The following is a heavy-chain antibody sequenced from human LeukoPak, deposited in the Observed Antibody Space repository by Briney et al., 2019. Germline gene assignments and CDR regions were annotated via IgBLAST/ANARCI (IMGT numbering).Heavy chain of an antibody. Sequence: GASVKVSCKASGYTFTSYDINWVRQATGQGLEWMGWMYPNSGNTGYAQKFQGRVTMTRNTSISTAYMELSSLRSEDTAVYYCARGLRNRWDRNYYYYMDVWGKGTTVTVSS. CDR1: GYTFTSYD. D-gene: IGHD1-14*01. V-gene: IGHV1-8*01. J-gene: IGHJ6*03. CDR3: ARGLRNRWDRNYYYYMDV. CDR2: MYPNSGNT.